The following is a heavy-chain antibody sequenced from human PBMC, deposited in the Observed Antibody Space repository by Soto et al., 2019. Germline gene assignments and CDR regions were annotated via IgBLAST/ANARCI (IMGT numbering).Heavy chain of an antibody. CDR3: ARSIAAGTDY. Sequence: SETLSLTCTVSGGSISSSSYYWGWIRQPPGKGLEWIGSIFYSGSTYYNPSLKSRVTISVDTSKNQFSLKLSSVTAADTAVYYCARSIAAGTDYWGQGTLVTVS. CDR2: IFYSGST. D-gene: IGHD6-13*01. CDR1: GGSISSSSYY. V-gene: IGHV4-39*01. J-gene: IGHJ4*02.